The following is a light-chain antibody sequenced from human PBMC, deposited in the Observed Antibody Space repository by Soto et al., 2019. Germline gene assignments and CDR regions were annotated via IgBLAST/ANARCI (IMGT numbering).Light chain of an antibody. J-gene: IGKJ1*01. Sequence: DIQMTQSPSSLSASVGDRVTITSRASQSISSYLNWYQQKPGKAPKLLIYAASSLQSGVPSRFSGSGSGTDFTLTISSLQPEDFATYYCQQSYSTPRTFGQGTKVDI. CDR2: AAS. V-gene: IGKV1-39*01. CDR1: QSISSY. CDR3: QQSYSTPRT.